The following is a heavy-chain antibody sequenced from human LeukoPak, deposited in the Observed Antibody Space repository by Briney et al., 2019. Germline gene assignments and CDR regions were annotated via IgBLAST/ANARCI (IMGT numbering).Heavy chain of an antibody. CDR1: GFTVSSNY. J-gene: IGHJ4*02. CDR2: IYSGGST. D-gene: IGHD3-10*01. Sequence: GGSLRLSCAASGFTVSSNYMSWVRQAPGKGLEWVSVIYSGGSTYYADSVKGRFTISRDNSKNTLYLQMNSLRAEDTAVYYCARDNSAEYGSGSSVLDSWGQGTLVTVSS. V-gene: IGHV3-66*01. CDR3: ARDNSAEYGSGSSVLDS.